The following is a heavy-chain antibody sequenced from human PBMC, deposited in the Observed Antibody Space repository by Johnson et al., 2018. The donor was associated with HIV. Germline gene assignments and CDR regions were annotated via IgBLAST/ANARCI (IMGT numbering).Heavy chain of an antibody. V-gene: IGHV3-33*08. Sequence: QVQLVESGGGLVQPGGSLRLSCAASGLNVSGHYMSWVRQSPGKGLEWVAVIGYDGSNKYYADSVKGRLTVSRDNSKNTLYLQMNSLRAEDTALYYCARERVGDAFDIWGQGTMVTVSS. D-gene: IGHD1-26*01. CDR1: GLNVSGHY. J-gene: IGHJ3*02. CDR3: ARERVGDAFDI. CDR2: IGYDGSNK.